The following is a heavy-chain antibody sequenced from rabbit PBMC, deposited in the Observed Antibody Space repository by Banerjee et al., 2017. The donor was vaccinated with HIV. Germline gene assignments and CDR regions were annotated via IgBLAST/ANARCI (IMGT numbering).Heavy chain of an antibody. V-gene: IGHV1S45*01. CDR1: GFSFSSYW. Sequence: QQQLVESGGGLVKPEGSLTLTCTASGFSFSSYWMNWVRQAPGKGLEWIACISTASDSAYYASWVNGRFTITKTSSTTVTLQMTSLTAADTATYFCVRDLGGYDGHGHLWGPGTLVTVS. J-gene: IGHJ6*01. CDR2: ISTASDSA. D-gene: IGHD4-2*01. CDR3: VRDLGGYDGHGHL.